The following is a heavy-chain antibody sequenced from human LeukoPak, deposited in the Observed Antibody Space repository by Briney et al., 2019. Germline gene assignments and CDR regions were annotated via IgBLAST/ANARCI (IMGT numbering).Heavy chain of an antibody. CDR2: IKGDGITT. D-gene: IGHD3-10*02. J-gene: IGHJ6*04. CDR1: GFTFSNNW. Sequence: GGSLRLSCAASGFTFSNNWMHWVRQAPGKGLVWVSRIKGDGITTSYADSVQGRFTISRDNAKNSLYLQMNSLRAEDTAVYYCAELGITMIGGVWGKGTTVTISS. CDR3: AELGITMIGGV. V-gene: IGHV3-74*01.